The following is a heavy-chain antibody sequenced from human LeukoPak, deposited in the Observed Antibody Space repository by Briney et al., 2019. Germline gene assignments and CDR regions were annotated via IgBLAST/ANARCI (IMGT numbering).Heavy chain of an antibody. V-gene: IGHV3-11*01. J-gene: IGHJ4*02. Sequence: RGGSLRLSCAASGFTLTDYYMSWIRQVPGKGLAWVSYISSSGSVYYADSVKGRFTISRDNSKNSLYLQMNSLRAEDTAVYYCAREREGGFLEWLLEYWGQGTLVTVSS. CDR3: AREREGGFLEWLLEY. CDR1: GFTLTDYY. D-gene: IGHD3-3*01. CDR2: ISSSGSV.